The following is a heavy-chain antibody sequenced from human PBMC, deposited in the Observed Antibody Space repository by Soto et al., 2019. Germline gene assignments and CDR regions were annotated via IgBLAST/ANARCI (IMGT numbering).Heavy chain of an antibody. CDR2: INAGNGNT. J-gene: IGHJ5*02. CDR1: GYTFTSYA. CDR3: ARNAGYCSSTSCYTNWFDP. D-gene: IGHD2-2*02. Sequence: ASVQVSCKASGYTFTSYAMHWVRQAPGQRLEWMGWINAGNGNTKYSQKFQGRVTITRDTSASTAYMELSSLRSEDTAVYYCARNAGYCSSTSCYTNWFDPWGQGTLVTVSS. V-gene: IGHV1-3*01.